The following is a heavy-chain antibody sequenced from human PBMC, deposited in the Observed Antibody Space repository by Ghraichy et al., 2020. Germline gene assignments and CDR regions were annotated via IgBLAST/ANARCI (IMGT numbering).Heavy chain of an antibody. CDR2: VNKSGFT. V-gene: IGHV4-34*01. CDR1: GGSFSNYY. J-gene: IGHJ5*02. Sequence: SQTLSLTCTVSGGSFSNYYWSWIRQPPGKGLEWIGEVNKSGFTNYNPSLKSRVTISIDTSKDQFSLSLASVTAADTAMYVCARVSSFDFPNRASNFDPWGQGTLVSVSS. CDR3: ARVSSFDFPNRASNFDP. D-gene: IGHD4/OR15-4a*01.